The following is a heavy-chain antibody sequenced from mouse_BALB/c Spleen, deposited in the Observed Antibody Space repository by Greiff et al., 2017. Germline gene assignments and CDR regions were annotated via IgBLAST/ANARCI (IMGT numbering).Heavy chain of an antibody. CDR2: INPSTGYT. D-gene: IGHD2-3*01. Sequence: VQLQQSGAELAKPGASVKMSCKASGYTFTSYWMHWVKQRPGQGLEWIGYINPSTGYTEYNQKFKDKATLTADKSSSTAYMQLSSLTSEDSAVYYCARPDGYYVGYAMDYWGQGTSVTVSS. CDR3: ARPDGYYVGYAMDY. CDR1: GYTFTSYW. V-gene: IGHV1-7*01. J-gene: IGHJ4*01.